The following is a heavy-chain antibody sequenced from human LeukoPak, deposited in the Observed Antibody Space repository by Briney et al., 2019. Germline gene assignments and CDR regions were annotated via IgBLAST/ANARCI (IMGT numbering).Heavy chain of an antibody. V-gene: IGHV3-23*01. D-gene: IGHD2-21*01. CDR2: ISGSGGST. J-gene: IGHJ5*02. Sequence: GGSLRLSCAASGFSFSTYGMHWVRQAPGKGLEWVSAISGSGGSTYYADSVKGRFTISRDNSKNTLYLQMNSLRAEDTAVYYCAKHVVIAIGEPGGFDPWGQGTLVTVSS. CDR3: AKHVVIAIGEPGGFDP. CDR1: GFSFSTYG.